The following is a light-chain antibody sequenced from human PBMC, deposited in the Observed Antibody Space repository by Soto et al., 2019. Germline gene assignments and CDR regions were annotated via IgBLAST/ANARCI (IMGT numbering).Light chain of an antibody. CDR3: QPYNNWWT. J-gene: IGKJ1*01. CDR2: GAS. V-gene: IGKV3-15*01. CDR1: QSVSNN. Sequence: EIVMTQSPATLSVSPGERATLSCRASQSVSNNLAWYQKKPGQAPRLLIYGASTRATGIPARFSGSGSGTEFTLTICSLQSEDFAVYYCQPYNNWWTFGQGTKVEIK.